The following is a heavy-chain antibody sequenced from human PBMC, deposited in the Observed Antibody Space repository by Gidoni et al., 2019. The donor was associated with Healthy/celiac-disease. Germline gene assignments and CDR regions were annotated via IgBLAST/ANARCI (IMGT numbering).Heavy chain of an antibody. CDR1: GGAISSSSYY. J-gene: IGHJ6*02. Sequence: QLHLHESGPGLVKPSEPLSLTCTFSGGAISSSSYYWGWIRKPPGKGLEWIGSIYYSGSTYYNPSLKSRVTISVDTSKNQFSLKLSSVTAADTAVYYCARRDGMDVWGQGTTVTVSS. CDR2: IYYSGST. CDR3: ARRDGMDV. V-gene: IGHV4-39*01.